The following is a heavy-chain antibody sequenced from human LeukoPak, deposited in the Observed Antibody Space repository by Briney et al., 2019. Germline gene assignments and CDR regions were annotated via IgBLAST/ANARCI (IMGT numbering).Heavy chain of an antibody. V-gene: IGHV4-34*01. CDR2: INHSGST. CDR3: ARQNYGSYYYYYMDV. CDR1: GGSFSGYY. Sequence: SETLSLTYAVYGGSFSGYYWSWIRQPPGKGLEWIGEINHSGSTNYNPSLKSRVTISVDTSKNQFSLKLSSVTAADTAVYYCARQNYGSYYYYYMDVWGKGTTVTVSS. D-gene: IGHD3-10*01. J-gene: IGHJ6*03.